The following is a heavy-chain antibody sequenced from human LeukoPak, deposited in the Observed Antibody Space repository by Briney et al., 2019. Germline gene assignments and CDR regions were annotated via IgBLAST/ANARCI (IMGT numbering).Heavy chain of an antibody. CDR3: ARLMVRGVINDDAFDI. CDR1: GFTFSSYW. J-gene: IGHJ3*02. D-gene: IGHD3-10*01. V-gene: IGHV3-7*01. CDR2: IKQDGSEK. Sequence: GGSLRLSCAASGFTFSSYWMSWVRQAPGKGLEWVANIKQDGSEKYYVDSVKGRFTISRDNAKNSLYLQMNSLRAEDTAVYYCARLMVRGVINDDAFDIWGQGTMVTFSS.